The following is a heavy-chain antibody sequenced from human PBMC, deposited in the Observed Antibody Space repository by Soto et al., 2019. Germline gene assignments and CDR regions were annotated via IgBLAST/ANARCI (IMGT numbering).Heavy chain of an antibody. J-gene: IGHJ5*02. V-gene: IGHV3-64D*06. CDR1: GFTFSSHS. Sequence: AGGSLRLSCSAPGFTFSSHSMYWVRQAPGKALEYVSAITSNGVSPFYADSVKDRFTISRDNSKNTLYLQMSSLRAEDTAVYYCVKVGPLLQPWSWFDHWGQGTLVTVSS. D-gene: IGHD5-18*01. CDR2: ITSNGVSP. CDR3: VKVGPLLQPWSWFDH.